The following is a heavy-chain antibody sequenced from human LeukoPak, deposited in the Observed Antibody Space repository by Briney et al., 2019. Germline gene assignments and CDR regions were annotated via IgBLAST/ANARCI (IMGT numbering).Heavy chain of an antibody. CDR2: IYYSGST. D-gene: IGHD2-2*02. Sequence: PSETLSLTCTVSGGSISSSSYYWGWIRQPPGKGLEWIGSIYYSGSTNYNPSLKSRVTISVDTSKNQFSLKLSSVTAADTAVYYCASRDCSSTSCYRKKRNYYYYYGMDVWGQGTTVTVSS. J-gene: IGHJ6*02. CDR1: GGSISSSSYY. CDR3: ASRDCSSTSCYRKKRNYYYYYGMDV. V-gene: IGHV4-39*07.